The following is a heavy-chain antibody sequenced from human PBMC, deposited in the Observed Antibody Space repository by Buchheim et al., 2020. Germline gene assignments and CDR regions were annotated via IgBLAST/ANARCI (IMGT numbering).Heavy chain of an antibody. D-gene: IGHD5-18*01. CDR3: ASGYSYGYH. V-gene: IGHV3-7*01. CDR2: IRRDGSEK. CDR1: GFPFSNYW. J-gene: IGHJ5*02. Sequence: EVQLVESGGGLVQPGGSLRLSCAASGFPFSNYWMNWVRQAPGKGLEWVANIRRDGSEKFYVDSVEGRFTISRDNAKNSLYLQMNSLRAEDTAVYYCASGYSYGYHWGQGTL.